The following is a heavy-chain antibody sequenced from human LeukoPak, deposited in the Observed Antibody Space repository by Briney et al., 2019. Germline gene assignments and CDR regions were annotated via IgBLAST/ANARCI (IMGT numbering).Heavy chain of an antibody. CDR3: ARCTTGRTFGSLREIKRSREIDY. CDR2: ISRSGSTK. Sequence: GGSLRLSCAASGFTFSDYNMRWIRQAPGKGLEWVSSISRSGSTKYYADSVKGRFTISRDNAKNSLFLQMNSLRVEDTAVYYCARCTTGRTFGSLREIKRSREIDYWGQGTLVTVSS. J-gene: IGHJ4*02. D-gene: IGHD1-1*01. V-gene: IGHV3-11*04. CDR1: GFTFSDYN.